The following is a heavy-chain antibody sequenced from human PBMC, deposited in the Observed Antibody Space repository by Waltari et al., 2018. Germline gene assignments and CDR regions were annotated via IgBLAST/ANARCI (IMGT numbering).Heavy chain of an antibody. D-gene: IGHD2-15*01. CDR1: GFTFSSYA. J-gene: IGHJ4*02. CDR3: AKGGGYCSAGDCSNFDS. CDR2: ISGHGYDT. Sequence: EVQLLESGGGLVQPGGSLRLSCAASGFTFSSYAMSWVRQAPGKGPEWVSAISGHGYDTFYADSVKGRFTISRDNSKNTLYLQMNSLGAEDAAVYYCAKGGGYCSAGDCSNFDSWGQGSLVTVSS. V-gene: IGHV3-23*01.